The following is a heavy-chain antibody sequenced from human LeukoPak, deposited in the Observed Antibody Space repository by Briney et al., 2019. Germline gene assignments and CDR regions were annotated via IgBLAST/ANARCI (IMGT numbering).Heavy chain of an antibody. J-gene: IGHJ6*03. CDR2: ISFTSTYI. D-gene: IGHD3-10*01. V-gene: IGHV3-21*01. Sequence: GGSLRLSCAASGFVFRSYSMNWVRQAPGRGPEWVASISFTSTYIFYADSLKGRFTISRDNAKNSLYLQMNSLRAEDTAVYYCARDITLVRGVHIPEPYMDVWGKGTTVIISS. CDR3: ARDITLVRGVHIPEPYMDV. CDR1: GFVFRSYS.